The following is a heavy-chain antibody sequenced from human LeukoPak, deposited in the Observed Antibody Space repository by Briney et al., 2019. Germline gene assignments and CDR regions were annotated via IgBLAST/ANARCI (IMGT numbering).Heavy chain of an antibody. CDR1: GFTVSSNY. CDR3: ARRTPYYYDSSGYHDAFDI. D-gene: IGHD3-22*01. V-gene: IGHV3-66*01. Sequence: GGSLRLSCAASGFTVSSNYMSWVRQAPGKGLEWVSVIYSGGSTYYADSVKGRFTISRDNSKNTLYLQMNSLRAEDTAVYYCARRTPYYYDSSGYHDAFDIWGQGTMVTVSS. J-gene: IGHJ3*02. CDR2: IYSGGST.